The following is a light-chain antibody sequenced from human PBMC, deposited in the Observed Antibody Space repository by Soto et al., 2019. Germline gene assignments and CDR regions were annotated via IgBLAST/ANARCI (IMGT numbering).Light chain of an antibody. CDR2: KAS. Sequence: DIQMTQSPSTLSASVGDRVTITCRASQSINTWLAWYQLKPGRAPKLLIYKASTLESGVPSRFSGSGSGTEFTLTISILQPDDFATYYCQQYQTYSQFGQGTKVEIK. CDR3: QQYQTYSQ. J-gene: IGKJ1*01. V-gene: IGKV1-5*03. CDR1: QSINTW.